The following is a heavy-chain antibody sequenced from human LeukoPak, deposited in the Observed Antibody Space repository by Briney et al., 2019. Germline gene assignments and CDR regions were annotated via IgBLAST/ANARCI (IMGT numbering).Heavy chain of an antibody. CDR2: INSDGSST. CDR3: ARVDDYIWGSYRTDY. CDR1: GFTFSSYW. V-gene: IGHV3-74*01. Sequence: GGSLRLSCAASGFTFSSYWMHWVRQAPGKGLVWVSRINSDGSSTSYADSVKGRFTISRDNAKNTLYLQMNSLRAVDTAVYYCARVDDYIWGSYRTDYWGQGTLVTVSS. J-gene: IGHJ4*02. D-gene: IGHD3-16*02.